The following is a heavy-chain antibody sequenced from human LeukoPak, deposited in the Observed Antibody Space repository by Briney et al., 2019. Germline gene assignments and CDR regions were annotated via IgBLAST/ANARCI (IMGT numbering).Heavy chain of an antibody. Sequence: PWETLSLTCTVSGVSISRDIKWWTWVRQPPGKGLEWIGEIHHSGSIHYNPSLNSRVTISVDKSKNQFSLKLSSMTAADSATYYCASAEWGPRLGDWGQGTLVTVSS. CDR2: IHHSGSI. CDR3: ASAEWGPRLGD. V-gene: IGHV4-4*02. D-gene: IGHD3-3*01. J-gene: IGHJ4*02. CDR1: GVSISRDIKW.